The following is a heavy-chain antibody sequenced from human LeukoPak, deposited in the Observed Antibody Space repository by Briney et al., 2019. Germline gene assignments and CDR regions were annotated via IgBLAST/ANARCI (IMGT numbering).Heavy chain of an antibody. V-gene: IGHV4-4*07. CDR3: ARVHYDILTGYPSYWYFDL. Sequence: SETLSLTCTVSGGSISSYYWRWIRQPAGKGLEWIGRIYTSGSTNYNPSLKSRVTMSVDTSKNQFSLKLSSVTAADTAVYYCARVHYDILTGYPSYWYFDLWGRGTLVTVSS. CDR1: GGSISSYY. J-gene: IGHJ2*01. D-gene: IGHD3-9*01. CDR2: IYTSGST.